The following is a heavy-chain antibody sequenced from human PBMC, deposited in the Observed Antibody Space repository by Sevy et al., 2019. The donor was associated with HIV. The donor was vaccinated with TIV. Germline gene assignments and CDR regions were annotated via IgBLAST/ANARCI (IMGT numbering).Heavy chain of an antibody. CDR3: ARPDYGDYDYYYYGMDV. CDR2: ISSSSSYI. J-gene: IGHJ6*02. CDR1: GFTFSSYS. Sequence: GGSLRLSCAASGFTFSSYSMNWVRQAPGKGLEWVSSISSSSSYIYYADSVKGRFTFSRDNAKNSLYLQMNSLRAEDTAVYYCARPDYGDYDYYYYGMDVWGQGTTFTVSS. D-gene: IGHD4-17*01. V-gene: IGHV3-21*01.